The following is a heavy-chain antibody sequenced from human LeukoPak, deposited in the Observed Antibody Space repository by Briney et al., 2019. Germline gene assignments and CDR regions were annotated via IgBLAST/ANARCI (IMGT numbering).Heavy chain of an antibody. D-gene: IGHD3-10*01. V-gene: IGHV4-34*01. CDR2: INHSGST. CDR3: ARGPRSYYYGSGRMEYYFDY. J-gene: IGHJ4*02. CDR1: GGSFSGYY. Sequence: KPSETLSLTCAVYGGSFSGYYWGWIRQPPGKGLEWIGEINHSGSTNYNPSLKSRVTISVDTSKNQFSLKLSSVTAADTAVYYCARGPRSYYYGSGRMEYYFDYWGQGTLVTVSS.